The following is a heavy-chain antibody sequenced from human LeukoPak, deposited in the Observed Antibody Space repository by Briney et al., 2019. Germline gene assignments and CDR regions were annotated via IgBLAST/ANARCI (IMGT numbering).Heavy chain of an antibody. J-gene: IGHJ4*02. D-gene: IGHD5-18*01. CDR1: GFTFNTYI. CDR2: ISSGSTYI. V-gene: IGHV3-21*04. CDR3: AKDIAQGYTFGSIEQDY. Sequence: GGSLRLSCAASGFTFNTYIMNWVRQAPGKGLEWVSSISSGSTYIYYADSVKGRFTISRDNSKDTLSLQMNSLRAEDTAVYYCAKDIAQGYTFGSIEQDYWGQGTLVTVSS.